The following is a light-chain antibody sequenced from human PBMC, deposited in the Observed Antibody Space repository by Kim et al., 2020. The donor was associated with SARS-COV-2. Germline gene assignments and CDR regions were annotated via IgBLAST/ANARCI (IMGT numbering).Light chain of an antibody. J-gene: IGLJ2*01. CDR2: SNN. Sequence: GSNPVNWYQQLPGTAPKLLIYSNNQRPSGVPDRFSGSKSGTSASLAISGLQSEDEADYYCAAWLGRRGVFGGGTQLTVL. CDR3: AAWLGRRGV. CDR1: GSNP. V-gene: IGLV1-44*01.